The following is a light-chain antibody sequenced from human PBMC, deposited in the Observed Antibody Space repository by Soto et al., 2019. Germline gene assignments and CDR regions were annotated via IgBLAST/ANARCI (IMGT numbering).Light chain of an antibody. CDR1: QSVSSY. J-gene: IGKJ2*01. CDR3: QQRSNWPLSYT. Sequence: EVVLTQSPATLPLSPGERATLSCRASQSVSSYLAWYQQKPCQAPRRLSYDASIRATGIPARFSGSGSGTDVTLTISRLEPEEFAVYYCQQRSNWPLSYTVGQGNKLDIK. V-gene: IGKV3-11*01. CDR2: DAS.